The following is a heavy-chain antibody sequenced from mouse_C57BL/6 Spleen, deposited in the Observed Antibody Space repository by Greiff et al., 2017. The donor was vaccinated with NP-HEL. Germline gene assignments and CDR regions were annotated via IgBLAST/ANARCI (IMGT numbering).Heavy chain of an antibody. CDR2: LYPGSGST. D-gene: IGHD2-1*01. CDR3: ARSGGNYDWYFDV. CDR1: GYTFTSYW. J-gene: IGHJ1*03. Sequence: QVQLKQPGAELVKPGASVKMSCKASGYTFTSYWITWVKQRPGQGLEWIGDLYPGSGSTNYNEKFKSKATLTVDTSSSTAYMQLSSLTSEDSAVYDCARSGGNYDWYFDVWGTGTTVTVSS. V-gene: IGHV1-55*01.